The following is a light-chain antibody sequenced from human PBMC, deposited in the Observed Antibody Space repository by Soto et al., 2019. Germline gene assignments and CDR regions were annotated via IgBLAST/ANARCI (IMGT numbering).Light chain of an antibody. CDR3: QQYNIYLST. CDR1: QSISSW. Sequence: DMRITRSPSTLSASVGDRVTITCRASQSISSWLAWYQQKPGKAPKLLIYKASSLESGVPSRFSGSGSGTEFTLTISSMHPDDFATSYCQQYNIYLSTLGQRTKVDIK. CDR2: KAS. J-gene: IGKJ1*01. V-gene: IGKV1-5*03.